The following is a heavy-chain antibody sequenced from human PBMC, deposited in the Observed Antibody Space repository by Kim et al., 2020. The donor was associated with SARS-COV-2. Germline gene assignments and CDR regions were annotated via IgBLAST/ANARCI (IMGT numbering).Heavy chain of an antibody. CDR2: IYSSGSA. V-gene: IGHV4-30-4*01. CDR1: GGSISNGDYY. J-gene: IGHJ3*02. Sequence: SETLSLTCTVSGGSISNGDYYWSWIRQPPGKGLEWIGYIYSSGSAYYNPSLESRVSISRDTSNNQFSLKLTSVTAADTAVYYCAREGGYSTSSDAFDIWG. D-gene: IGHD6-6*01. CDR3: AREGGYSTSSDAFDI.